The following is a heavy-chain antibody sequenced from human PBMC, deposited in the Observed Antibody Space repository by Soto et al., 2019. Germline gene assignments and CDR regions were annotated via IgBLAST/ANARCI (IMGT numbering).Heavy chain of an antibody. CDR3: ARLYGSKQHGGPLDI. CDR1: GYNFTSYW. V-gene: IGHV5-51*01. CDR2: IYPGDSDT. J-gene: IGHJ3*02. D-gene: IGHD1-26*01. Sequence: PGESLKICCKGSGYNFTSYWIGWVRQMPGKGLEWMGIIYPGDSDTRYSPSFQGQVTISADKSISTAYLQWSSLKASDTAMYYCARLYGSKQHGGPLDIWGQGTMVTISS.